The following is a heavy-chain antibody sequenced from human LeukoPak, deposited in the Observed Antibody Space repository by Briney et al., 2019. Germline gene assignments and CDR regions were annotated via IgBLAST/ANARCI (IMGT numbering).Heavy chain of an antibody. CDR3: ARDGSGSSYIDY. CDR2: IWYDGSNK. J-gene: IGHJ4*02. D-gene: IGHD3-10*01. CDR1: GFTFSSYG. V-gene: IGHV3-33*01. Sequence: QPGRSLRLSRAASGFTFSSYGMHWVRQAPGKGLEWVAVIWYDGSNKYYADSVKGRFTISRDNSKNTLYLQMNSLRAEDTAVYYCARDGSGSSYIDYWGQGTLVTVSS.